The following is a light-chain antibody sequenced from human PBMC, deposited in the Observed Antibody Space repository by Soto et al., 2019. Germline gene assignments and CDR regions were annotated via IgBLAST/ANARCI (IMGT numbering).Light chain of an antibody. J-gene: IGLJ3*02. V-gene: IGLV2-14*01. CDR3: SSYTSRGTWV. CDR1: SSDVGAYNY. CDR2: EVS. Sequence: QSALTQPASVSGSPGQSITISCTGTSSDVGAYNYVSWYQQHPGKVPKLMIYEVSNRPSGVSNRFSGSKSGNTASLTISGLQAEDEADYYCSSYTSRGTWVFGGGTKLTVL.